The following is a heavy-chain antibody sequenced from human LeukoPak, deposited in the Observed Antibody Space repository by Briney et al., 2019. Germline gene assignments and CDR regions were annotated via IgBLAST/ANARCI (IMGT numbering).Heavy chain of an antibody. Sequence: GGSLRLSCAASGFTFSGSAMHWVRQAPGKGLEWVSTISGGGGSTYYADSVKGRFTISRDNSKNTLYLQVNSLRAEDTAVYYCAKGGKWDVTPFDYWGQGTLVTVSS. CDR3: AKGGKWDVTPFDY. CDR2: ISGGGGST. J-gene: IGHJ4*02. V-gene: IGHV3-23*01. CDR1: GFTFSGSA. D-gene: IGHD1-26*01.